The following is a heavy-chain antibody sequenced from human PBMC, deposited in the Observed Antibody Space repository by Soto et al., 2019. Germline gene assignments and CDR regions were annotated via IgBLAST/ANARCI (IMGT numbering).Heavy chain of an antibody. J-gene: IGHJ4*02. CDR2: IIPLFGIT. Sequence: QVQLVQSGAEVKKPGSSVKVSCKASGGIFNRYSVSWVRQAPGQGLEWMGRIIPLFGITNYAQKFQGRVMITADKSTTTAYMEVNGLSSEDTALYSCGTFSGGDCTTTTCYGDFDYWGQGTLVTVTS. CDR3: GTFSGGDCTTTTCYGDFDY. D-gene: IGHD2-2*01. CDR1: GGIFNRYS. V-gene: IGHV1-69*02.